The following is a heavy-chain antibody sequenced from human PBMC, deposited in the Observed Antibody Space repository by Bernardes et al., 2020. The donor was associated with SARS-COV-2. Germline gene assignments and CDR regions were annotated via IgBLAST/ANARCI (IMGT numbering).Heavy chain of an antibody. V-gene: IGHV3-73*01. CDR3: TGDYLY. Sequence: LTRSGAVSRFNFSGSAIQWVRPPSGRGLEWIGRIRSKPKGYATTYAASLKGRFVISRDDSRNTAYLQIHSLKVEDTAVYYCTGDYLYWDQGTLVSVSS. CDR2: IRSKPKGYAT. CDR1: RFNFSGSA. D-gene: IGHD4-17*01. J-gene: IGHJ4*02.